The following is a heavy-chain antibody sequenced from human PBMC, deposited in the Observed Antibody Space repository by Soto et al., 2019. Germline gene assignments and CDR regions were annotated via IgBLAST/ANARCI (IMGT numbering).Heavy chain of an antibody. CDR2: ISAYNGNT. J-gene: IGHJ4*02. CDR3: ARDFRERGYSYGSFDY. CDR1: GYTFTSYG. D-gene: IGHD5-18*01. V-gene: IGHV1-18*04. Sequence: ASVKVSCKASGYTFTSYGISWVRQAPGQGLEWMGWISAYNGNTNYAQKLQGRVTMTTDTSTSTAYMELRSLRSDDTAVYYCARDFRERGYSYGSFDYCGQGTLVTVSS.